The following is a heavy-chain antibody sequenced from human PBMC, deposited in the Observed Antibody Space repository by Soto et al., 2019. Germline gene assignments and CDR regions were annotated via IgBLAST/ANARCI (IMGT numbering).Heavy chain of an antibody. CDR3: ARGRGTILGVAPLIWFDP. CDR1: GGTFSSYA. Sequence: SVKVSCKASGGTFSSYAISWVRQAPGQGLEWMGGIIPIFGTANYAQKFQGRVTITADESTSTAYMELSSLRSEDTAVYYCARGRGTILGVAPLIWFDPWGQGTLVTVSS. D-gene: IGHD3-3*01. V-gene: IGHV1-69*13. CDR2: IIPIFGTA. J-gene: IGHJ5*02.